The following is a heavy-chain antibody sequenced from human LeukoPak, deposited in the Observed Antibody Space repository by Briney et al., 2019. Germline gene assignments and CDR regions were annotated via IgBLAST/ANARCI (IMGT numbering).Heavy chain of an antibody. J-gene: IGHJ4*02. CDR1: GGSISSYY. V-gene: IGHV4-59*08. CDR2: IYYSGST. CDR3: ARHRGYFDWFFDY. Sequence: SETLSLTCTVSGGSISSYYWSWIRQPAGKGLEWIGYIYYSGSTNYNPSLKSRVTISVDTSKNQFSLKLSSVTAADTAVYYCARHRGYFDWFFDYWGQGTLVTVSS. D-gene: IGHD3-9*01.